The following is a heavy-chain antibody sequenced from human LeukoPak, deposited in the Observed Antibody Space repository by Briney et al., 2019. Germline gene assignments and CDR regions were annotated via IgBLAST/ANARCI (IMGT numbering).Heavy chain of an antibody. CDR3: ARILENSSGWPYYYYYMDV. CDR1: GFTFTSSA. CDR2: IVVGSGNT. J-gene: IGHJ6*03. Sequence: ASVKVSCKASGFTFTSSAMQWVRQARGQRLEWIGWIVVGSGNTNYAQKFQERVTITRDTSISTAYMELSRLRSDDTAVYYCARILENSSGWPYYYYYMDVWGKGTTVTISS. D-gene: IGHD6-19*01. V-gene: IGHV1-58*02.